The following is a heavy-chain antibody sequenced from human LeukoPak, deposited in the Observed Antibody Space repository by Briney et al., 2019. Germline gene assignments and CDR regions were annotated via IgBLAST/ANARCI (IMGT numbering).Heavy chain of an antibody. J-gene: IGHJ4*02. Sequence: SETLSLTCTVSGGSISSYYWSWIRQPAGKGLQWIGRIYTSGSTNYNPSLKSRVTISVDKSKNQFSLKLSSVTAADTAVYYCARLVFSSSWYFDYWGQGTLVTVSS. CDR2: IYTSGST. CDR3: ARLVFSSSWYFDY. V-gene: IGHV4-4*07. CDR1: GGSISSYY. D-gene: IGHD6-13*01.